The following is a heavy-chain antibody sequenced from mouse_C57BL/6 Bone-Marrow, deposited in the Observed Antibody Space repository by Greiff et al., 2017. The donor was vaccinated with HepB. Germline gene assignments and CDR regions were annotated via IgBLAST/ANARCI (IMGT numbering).Heavy chain of an antibody. Sequence: QVQLKQSGPGLVQPSQSLSITCTVSGFSLTSYGVHWVRQAPGKGLEWLGVIWSGGSTDYNAAFISRLSLSNDNSKSQVFFKMNSLQADDTAIYYCARITLPYYAMDYWGQGTSVTVSS. CDR2: IWSGGST. V-gene: IGHV2-2*01. CDR1: GFSLTSYG. CDR3: ARITLPYYAMDY. J-gene: IGHJ4*01.